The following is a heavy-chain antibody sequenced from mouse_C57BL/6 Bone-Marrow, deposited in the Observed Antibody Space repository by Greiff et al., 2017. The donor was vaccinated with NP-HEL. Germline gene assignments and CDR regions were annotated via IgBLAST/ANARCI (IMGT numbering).Heavy chain of an antibody. CDR1: GYTFTSYG. Sequence: VKLMESGAELARPGASVKLSCKASGYTFTSYGISWVKQRTGQGLEWIGEIYPRSGNTYYNEKFKGKATLTADKSSSTAYMELRSLTSEDSAVYFCARWGTTVVAKNYFDYWGQGTTLTVSS. V-gene: IGHV1-81*01. D-gene: IGHD1-1*01. CDR3: ARWGTTVVAKNYFDY. J-gene: IGHJ2*01. CDR2: IYPRSGNT.